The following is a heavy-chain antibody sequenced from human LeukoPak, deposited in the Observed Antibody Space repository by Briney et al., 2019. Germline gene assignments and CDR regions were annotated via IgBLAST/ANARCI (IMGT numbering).Heavy chain of an antibody. CDR2: ISWNSGSI. Sequence: GGSLRLSCAASGSTFDDYAMHWVRQPPGKGLEWVSGISWNSGSIGYADSVKGRFTISRDNAKNSLYLQMNSLRAEDTALYYCAKMGGYYYDISWGQGTLVTVSS. CDR3: AKMGGYYYDIS. D-gene: IGHD3-22*01. CDR1: GSTFDDYA. V-gene: IGHV3-9*01. J-gene: IGHJ4*02.